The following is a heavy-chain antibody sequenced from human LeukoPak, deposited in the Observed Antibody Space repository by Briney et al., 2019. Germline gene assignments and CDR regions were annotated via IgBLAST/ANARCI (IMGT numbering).Heavy chain of an antibody. CDR3: ARVTRHLSY. V-gene: IGHV4-39*07. J-gene: IGHJ4*02. Sequence: PSETLSLTCTVSGGSISSSSYYWGWIRQPPGKGLEWIGSIYYSGSTYYNPSLKSRVTISVDTSKNQFSLKLSSVTAADTAVYYCARVTRHLSYWGQGTLVTVSS. D-gene: IGHD1-1*01. CDR2: IYYSGST. CDR1: GGSISSSSYY.